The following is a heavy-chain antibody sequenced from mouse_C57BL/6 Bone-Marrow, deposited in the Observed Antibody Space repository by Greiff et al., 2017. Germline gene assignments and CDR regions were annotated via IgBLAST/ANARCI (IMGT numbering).Heavy chain of an antibody. CDR1: GFSLTSYG. CDR2: IWSDRST. CDR3: ARQGGSSYLYYVMDY. Sequence: VHLVESGPGLVAPSQSLSITCTVSGFSLTSYGVHWVRQPPGKGLEWLVVIWSDRSTTYNSALKSRLSISKDNSKSQVFLKMNSLQTDDTAMYYCARQGGSSYLYYVMDYGGQGTSVTVSS. D-gene: IGHD1-1*01. J-gene: IGHJ4*01. V-gene: IGHV2-6-1*01.